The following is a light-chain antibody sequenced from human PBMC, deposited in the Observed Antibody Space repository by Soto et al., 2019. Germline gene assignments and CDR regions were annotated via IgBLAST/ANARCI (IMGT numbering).Light chain of an antibody. CDR1: QNIDNY. J-gene: IGKJ4*01. CDR2: TTS. V-gene: IGKV1-39*01. CDR3: QESYSTPAVS. Sequence: DIQMTQSPSSLSASLGDRVTITCRASQNIDNYLNWYQHKPGKAPKLLIYTTSTLQSGVPARFSGSGSGTEITLTTSSLQAEDFATYFCQESYSTPAVSFGGGTKVEIK.